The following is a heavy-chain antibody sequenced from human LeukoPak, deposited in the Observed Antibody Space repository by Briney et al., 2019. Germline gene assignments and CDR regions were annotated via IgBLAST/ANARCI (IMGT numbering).Heavy chain of an antibody. CDR3: AKVVWTVTMTLGDY. CDR2: IRYDGSNK. Sequence: GGSLRLSCAASGFTFSSYGMHWVRQAPGKGLEWVAFIRYDGSNKYYADSVKGRFTISRDNSKNTLYLRMNSLRAEDTAVYYCAKVVWTVTMTLGDYWGQGTLVTVSS. D-gene: IGHD3-3*01. V-gene: IGHV3-30*02. CDR1: GFTFSSYG. J-gene: IGHJ4*02.